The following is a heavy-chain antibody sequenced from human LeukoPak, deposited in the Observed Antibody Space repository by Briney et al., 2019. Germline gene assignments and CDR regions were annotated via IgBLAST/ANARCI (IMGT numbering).Heavy chain of an antibody. CDR1: GFTFSNYG. CDR3: AKDPRRYSRTGGYFDY. D-gene: IGHD6-13*01. V-gene: IGHV3-30*18. J-gene: IGHJ4*02. CDR2: TSYDGSNK. Sequence: GGSLRLSCAASGFTFSNYGMHWVRQAPGKGLEWVSFTSYDGSNKYYADSVKGRFTISRDNSKNTLYLQMISLRTEDTAVYYCAKDPRRYSRTGGYFDYWGQGTLVTVSS.